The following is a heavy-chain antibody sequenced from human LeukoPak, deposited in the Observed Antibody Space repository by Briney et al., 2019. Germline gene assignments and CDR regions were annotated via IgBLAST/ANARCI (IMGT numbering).Heavy chain of an antibody. CDR2: INPNSGGT. CDR1: GYTFTGYY. D-gene: IGHD3-22*01. V-gene: IGHV1-2*02. J-gene: IGHJ4*02. CDR3: ARGPMIVVVIRPFDY. Sequence: ASVKVSCKASGYTFTGYYMHWVRQAPGQGLEWMGWINPNSGGTNYAQKFQGRVTMTRDTSISTACMELSRLRSDDTAVYYCARGPMIVVVIRPFDYWGQGTLVTVSS.